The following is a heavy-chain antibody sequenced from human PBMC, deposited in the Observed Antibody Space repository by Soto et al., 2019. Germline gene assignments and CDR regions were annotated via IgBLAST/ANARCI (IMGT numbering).Heavy chain of an antibody. Sequence: QVQLVQSGAEVKKPGSSVKVSCKASGGTFSSYAISWVRQAPGQGLEWMGGIIPIFGTANYAQKFQGRVTITAGESTSTAYMELSSLRSEDTDVYYCARGRIAVAGKRGYYYYYGMDVWGQGTTVTVSS. CDR1: GGTFSSYA. CDR2: IIPIFGTA. J-gene: IGHJ6*02. V-gene: IGHV1-69*12. CDR3: ARGRIAVAGKRGYYYYYGMDV. D-gene: IGHD6-19*01.